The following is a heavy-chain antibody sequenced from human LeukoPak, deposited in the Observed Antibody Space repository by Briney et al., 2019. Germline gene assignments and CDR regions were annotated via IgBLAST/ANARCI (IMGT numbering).Heavy chain of an antibody. J-gene: IGHJ4*02. CDR2: IYYSGST. CDR1: GGSISSSSYY. D-gene: IGHD3-10*01. V-gene: IGHV4-39*01. CDR3: ASLTYLNYYGSGSYYNSPGY. Sequence: SETLSLTCTVSGGSISSSSYYWGWIRQPPGKGLEWIGSIYYSGSTYYNPSLKSRVTISVDTSKNQFSLKLSSVTAADTAVYYCASLTYLNYYGSGSYYNSPGYWGQGALVTVSS.